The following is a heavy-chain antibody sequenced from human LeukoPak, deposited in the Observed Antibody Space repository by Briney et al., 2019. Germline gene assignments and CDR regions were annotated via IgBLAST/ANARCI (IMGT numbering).Heavy chain of an antibody. J-gene: IGHJ4*02. CDR2: INPGGGST. CDR3: ARVRAYDTRDFDY. Sequence: ASVKVSCKASGYTFTSYYMHWVRQAPGQGLEWMGIINPGGGSTGYAQKFQSRVTMTSDTSTGTLYMELSSLRSEDTAVYYCARVRAYDTRDFDYWGQGTLVTVSS. CDR1: GYTFTSYY. V-gene: IGHV1-46*01. D-gene: IGHD3-22*01.